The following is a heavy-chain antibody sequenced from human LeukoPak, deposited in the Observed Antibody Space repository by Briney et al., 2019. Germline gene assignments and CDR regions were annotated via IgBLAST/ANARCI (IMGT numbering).Heavy chain of an antibody. CDR2: MYHSGTT. CDR3: AGQYTGYDAFDY. CDR1: GYSVSSGYY. V-gene: IGHV4-38-2*02. D-gene: IGHD5-12*01. J-gene: IGHJ4*02. Sequence: SETLSLTCSVSGYSVSSGYYWGWIRQPPGKGLAWIGSMYHSGTTYYNPSLKSRVTLSVDTSKNQFSLKRSSVTAADTAVYYCAGQYTGYDAFDYWGQGTLVTVSS.